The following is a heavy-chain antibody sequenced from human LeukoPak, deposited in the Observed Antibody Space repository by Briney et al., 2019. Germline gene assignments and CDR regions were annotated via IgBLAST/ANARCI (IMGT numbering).Heavy chain of an antibody. CDR2: INHSGST. V-gene: IGHV4-34*01. CDR3: ARGGMRGYYCGAVYFDY. J-gene: IGHJ4*02. Sequence: SETLSLTCAVYGGSFSGYYWSWIRQPPGKGLEWIGEINHSGSTNYNPSLKSRVTISVDTSKNQFSLKLSSVTAADTAVYYCARGGMRGYYCGAVYFDYWGQGTLVTVSS. CDR1: GGSFSGYY. D-gene: IGHD3-22*01.